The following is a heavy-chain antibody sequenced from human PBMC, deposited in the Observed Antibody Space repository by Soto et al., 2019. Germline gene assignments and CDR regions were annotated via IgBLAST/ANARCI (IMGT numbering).Heavy chain of an antibody. CDR3: ARDAPIAAYYDFWSGYPSPDY. D-gene: IGHD3-3*01. CDR2: ISAYNGNT. V-gene: IGHV1-18*01. CDR1: GYTFTSYG. Sequence: ASVKVSCKASGYTFTSYGISWVRQAPGQGLEWMGWISAYNGNTNYAQKLQGRVTMTTDTSTSTAYMELRSLSSDDTAVYYCARDAPIAAYYDFWSGYPSPDYWGQGTLVTVSS. J-gene: IGHJ4*02.